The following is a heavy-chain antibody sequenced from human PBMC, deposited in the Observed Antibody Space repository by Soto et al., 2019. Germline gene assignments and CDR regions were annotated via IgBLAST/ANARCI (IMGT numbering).Heavy chain of an antibody. Sequence: PGGSLRLSCAASGFSFSNSWMSWVRQAPGKGLEWVATIKPDGSEKYYVDSVKGRLTISRDNAKSSLYLQMNSLRAEDTAVYYCARPGCGGGTCYSSWGQGTQVTVSS. D-gene: IGHD2-15*01. V-gene: IGHV3-7*03. CDR2: IKPDGSEK. J-gene: IGHJ4*02. CDR1: GFSFSNSW. CDR3: ARPGCGGGTCYSS.